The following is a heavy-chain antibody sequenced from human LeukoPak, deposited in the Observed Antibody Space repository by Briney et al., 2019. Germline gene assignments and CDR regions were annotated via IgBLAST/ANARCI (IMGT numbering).Heavy chain of an antibody. CDR3: ARDFAILAGYYTYNWFDP. J-gene: IGHJ5*02. CDR1: GGSISSSSNY. CDR2: IYYSGST. Sequence: SETLSLTCTVSGGSISSSSNYWGWIRQPPGKGLEWIGTIYYSGSTYYNPSLKSRVTISVDTSKNQFSLKLSSVTAADTAVYYCARDFAILAGYYTYNWFDPWGQGTVVTVSS. V-gene: IGHV4-39*07. D-gene: IGHD3-9*01.